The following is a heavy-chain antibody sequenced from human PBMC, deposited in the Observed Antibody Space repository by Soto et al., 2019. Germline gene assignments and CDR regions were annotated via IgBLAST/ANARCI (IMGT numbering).Heavy chain of an antibody. D-gene: IGHD2-2*01. CDR3: AREAGYCSRTSCYRRAFDT. CDR2: INTDGGSS. CDR1: GFSFSGHW. V-gene: IGHV3-74*03. Sequence: GGSLRLSCAASGFSFSGHWMHWVRQVPGKGLEWVSRINTDGGSSAYADSVKGRFTISRDNAKNTLYLQMNGLRAEDTAVYYCAREAGYCSRTSCYRRAFDTWGQGTTVTVSS. J-gene: IGHJ3*02.